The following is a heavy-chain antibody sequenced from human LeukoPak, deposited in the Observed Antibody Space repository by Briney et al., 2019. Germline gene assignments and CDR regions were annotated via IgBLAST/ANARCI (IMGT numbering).Heavy chain of an antibody. CDR3: AKDLGYCSSFSCPFDY. CDR2: ISGSGGST. D-gene: IGHD2-2*01. Sequence: GGSLRLSCAVSGFSFSSYTMSWVRQAPGKGLEWVSAISGSGGSTYYTDCVKGRFTISRDNSKNTLFLQMNSLRAEDTAVYYCAKDLGYCSSFSCPFDYWGQGTLVTVSS. CDR1: GFSFSSYT. J-gene: IGHJ4*02. V-gene: IGHV3-23*01.